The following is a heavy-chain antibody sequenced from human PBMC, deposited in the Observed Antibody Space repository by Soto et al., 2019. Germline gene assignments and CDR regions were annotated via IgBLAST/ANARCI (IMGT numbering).Heavy chain of an antibody. CDR3: AKGGSPSYYYGMDV. V-gene: IGHV3-23*01. J-gene: IGHJ6*02. Sequence: PGGSLRLSCAASGFTFSSHAMSWVRQAPGKGLEWVSAISGSGGSTYYADSVKGRFTISRDNSKNTLYLQMNSLRAEDTAVYYCAKGGSPSYYYGMDVWGQGTLVTVSS. D-gene: IGHD3-16*01. CDR2: ISGSGGST. CDR1: GFTFSSHA.